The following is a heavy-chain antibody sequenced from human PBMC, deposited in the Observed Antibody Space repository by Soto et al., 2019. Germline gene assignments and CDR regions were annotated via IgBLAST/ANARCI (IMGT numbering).Heavy chain of an antibody. J-gene: IGHJ4*02. CDR1: GFTFSNAW. Sequence: GGSLRLSCAASGFTFSNAWMNWVRQAPGKGLEWVGRIKSKNDGGTTDYAATGKGKFTISRDDSKNTLYLQMNSLKTEDTAVYYCTTDEKVQWNFDFDYWGQGTLVTVSS. D-gene: IGHD3-9*01. CDR3: TTDEKVQWNFDFDY. V-gene: IGHV3-15*07. CDR2: IKSKNDGGTT.